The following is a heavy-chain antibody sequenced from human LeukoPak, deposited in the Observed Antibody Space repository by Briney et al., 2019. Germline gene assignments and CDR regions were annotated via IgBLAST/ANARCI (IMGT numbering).Heavy chain of an antibody. V-gene: IGHV1-69*13. CDR1: GGTFSSYA. J-gene: IGHJ4*02. D-gene: IGHD3-22*01. CDR3: ARAPNYYDSSGYYPYYFDY. Sequence: ASVRVSCKASGGTFSSYAISWVRQAPGQGLEWMGGIIPIFGTANYAQKFQGRVTITADESTSTAYMELSSLRSEDTAVYYCARAPNYYDSSGYYPYYFDYWGQGTLVTVSS. CDR2: IIPIFGTA.